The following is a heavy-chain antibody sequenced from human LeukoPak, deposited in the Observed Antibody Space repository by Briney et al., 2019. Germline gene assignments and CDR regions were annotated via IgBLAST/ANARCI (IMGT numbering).Heavy chain of an antibody. CDR3: ARHGDYYGSGSRY. CDR1: GGSISYYY. J-gene: IGHJ4*02. V-gene: IGHV4-4*07. CDR2: IYTSGRT. D-gene: IGHD3-10*01. Sequence: SETLSPTCTVSGGSISYYYWNWIRQPAGKGLEWIGRIYTSGRTYYNPSLKSRVSMSVDTSKNQFSLKLSSVTAADTAVYYCARHGDYYGSGSRYWGQGTLVTVSS.